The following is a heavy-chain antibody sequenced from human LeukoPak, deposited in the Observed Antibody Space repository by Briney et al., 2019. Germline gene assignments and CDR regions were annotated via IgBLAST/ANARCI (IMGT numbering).Heavy chain of an antibody. J-gene: IGHJ5*02. CDR1: GGSFSGYY. CDR3: ARGPPRSYDIGAQPGWFDP. Sequence: SETLSLTCAVYGGSFSGYYWSWIRQPPGEGLEWIGEINHGGSTNYNPSLKSRVTISVDTSKNQFSLKLSSVTAADTAVYYCARGPPRSYDIGAQPGWFDPWGQGTLVTVSS. CDR2: INHGGST. V-gene: IGHV4-34*01. D-gene: IGHD3-22*01.